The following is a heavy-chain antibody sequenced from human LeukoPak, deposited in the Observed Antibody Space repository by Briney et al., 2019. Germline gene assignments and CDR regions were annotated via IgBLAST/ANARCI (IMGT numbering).Heavy chain of an antibody. D-gene: IGHD6-13*01. V-gene: IGHV1-69*01. CDR3: ARDGGSSWSKFDY. CDR2: IIPIFGTA. Sequence: SVKVSCKASGGTFSSYAISWVRQAPGQGLEWMGGIIPIFGTANYAQKFQGRVTITADESTSTAYMGLSSLRPEDTAVYYCARDGGSSWSKFDYWGQGTLVTVSS. J-gene: IGHJ4*02. CDR1: GGTFSSYA.